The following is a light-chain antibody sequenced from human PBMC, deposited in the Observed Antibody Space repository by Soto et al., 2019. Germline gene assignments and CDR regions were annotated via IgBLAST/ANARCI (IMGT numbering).Light chain of an antibody. J-gene: IGKJ4*01. V-gene: IGKV3-15*01. CDR3: QQYNAWPLT. CDR2: GAS. CDR1: QSVSST. Sequence: EVVMTQSPATLSVSPGERANLSCKASQSVSSTLAWYQQNPGQAPRLLIYGASTRAAGIPARFSGSGSGTEFTLTISSLQSEDFAVYYCQQYNAWPLTFGGGTKVEIK.